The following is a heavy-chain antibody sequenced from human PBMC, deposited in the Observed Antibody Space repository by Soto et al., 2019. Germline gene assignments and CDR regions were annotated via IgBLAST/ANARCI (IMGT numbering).Heavy chain of an antibody. J-gene: IGHJ4*02. CDR3: ARRDNGSYYLDY. CDR2: ITRDGRSP. V-gene: IGHV3-74*01. CDR1: GFSLSDYW. Sequence: EVQLVESGGGLVQPGGSLRLSCAAYGFSLSDYWMHWVRQAPGEGLVWLSRITRDGRSPNYADSAKGRFTISRDNAKNKLYLQVNSLRGEDTAVYYCARRDNGSYYLDYWGQGTLVTVSS. D-gene: IGHD3-10*01.